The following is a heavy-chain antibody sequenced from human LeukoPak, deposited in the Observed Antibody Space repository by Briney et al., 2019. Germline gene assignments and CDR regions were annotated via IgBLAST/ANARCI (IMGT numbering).Heavy chain of an antibody. D-gene: IGHD3-16*02. CDR2: INHSGST. Sequence: KASETLSLTCAVYGGSFSGYYWSWIRQPPGKGLEWIGEINHSGSTNYNPSLKSRVTISVDTSKNQFSLKLSSVTAADTAVYYCARLMFGPGYYDYVWGSYRYNPDAFDIWGQGTMVTVSS. CDR3: ARLMFGPGYYDYVWGSYRYNPDAFDI. J-gene: IGHJ3*02. CDR1: GGSFSGYY. V-gene: IGHV4-34*01.